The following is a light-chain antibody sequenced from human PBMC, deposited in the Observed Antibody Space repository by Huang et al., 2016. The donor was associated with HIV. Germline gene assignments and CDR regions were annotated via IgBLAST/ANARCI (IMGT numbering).Light chain of an antibody. J-gene: IGKJ3*01. CDR2: DAS. CDR1: QSVGTY. CDR3: QQRSNWPLLT. Sequence: EIVLTQSPATLSLSPGERATLSCRASQSVGTYLAWYQQKPGQAPRLLIYDASDSATSIPARFSGSGSGTDFTLTISNREPEDFAVYYCQQRSNWPLLTFGPGTKVGIK. V-gene: IGKV3-11*01.